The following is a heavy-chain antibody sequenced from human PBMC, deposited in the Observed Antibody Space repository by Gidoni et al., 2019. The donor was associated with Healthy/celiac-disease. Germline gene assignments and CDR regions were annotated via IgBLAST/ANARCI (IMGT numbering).Heavy chain of an antibody. J-gene: IGHJ4*02. V-gene: IGHV1-69*01. Sequence: VQMVQSGAEVKKTGSSVKVSCKATGGTCSRFAIRWVRQAPGQGLEWMGGIIPLFGTSNYAQTFQGRVTITADESTCTAYMALSSLRSEATAVYYCARGDYYDSSCYAHPHDFDYWGQGTLVTVSS. D-gene: IGHD3-22*01. CDR3: ARGDYYDSSCYAHPHDFDY. CDR2: IIPLFGTS. CDR1: GGTCSRFA.